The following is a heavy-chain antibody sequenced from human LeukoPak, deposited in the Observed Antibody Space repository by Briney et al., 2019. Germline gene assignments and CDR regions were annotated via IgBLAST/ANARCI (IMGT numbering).Heavy chain of an antibody. CDR2: TYCRSKWYS. CDR1: GDSVSSKSAA. Sequence: SQTLSLTCAISGDSVSSKSAAWNWIRQSPSRGLEWLGRTYCRSKWYSESAVSVKSRVIINPDISKNQFSLQLKYVTPEDTAIYYCARSEGYFDLWGRGTLVTVSS. J-gene: IGHJ2*01. CDR3: ARSEGYFDL. V-gene: IGHV6-1*01.